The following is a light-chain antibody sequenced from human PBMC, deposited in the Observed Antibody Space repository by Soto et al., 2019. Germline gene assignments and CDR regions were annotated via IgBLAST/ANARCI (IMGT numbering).Light chain of an antibody. J-gene: IGLJ1*01. CDR3: NSYTSRSTYV. Sequence: QSALTQPASVSGSPGQSITISCTGTSSDVGRYNYVSWYQHHPGKAPKLIIYDGSNRPSGVFDRFSGSKSGNTASLTISGLQAEDEADYYCNSYTSRSTYVFGTGTKLTVL. CDR1: SSDVGRYNY. CDR2: DGS. V-gene: IGLV2-14*03.